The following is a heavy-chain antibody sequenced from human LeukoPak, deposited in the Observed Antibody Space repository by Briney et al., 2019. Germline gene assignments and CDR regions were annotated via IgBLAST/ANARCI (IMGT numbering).Heavy chain of an antibody. V-gene: IGHV1-69*05. Sequence: ASVKVSCKASGGTFSSYAISWVRQAPGQGLEWMGRIIPIFGTANYAQKFQGRVTITTDESTSTAYMELSSLRSEDTAVYYCARDRNPNRIAAGDAFDIWGQGTMVTVSS. D-gene: IGHD6-13*01. CDR3: ARDRNPNRIAAGDAFDI. CDR2: IIPIFGTA. CDR1: GGTFSSYA. J-gene: IGHJ3*02.